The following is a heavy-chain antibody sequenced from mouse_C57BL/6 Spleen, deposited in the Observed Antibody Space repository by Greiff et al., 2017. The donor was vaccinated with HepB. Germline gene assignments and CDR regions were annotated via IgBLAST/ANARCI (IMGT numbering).Heavy chain of an antibody. D-gene: IGHD2-13*01. J-gene: IGHJ3*01. CDR1: GYSITSGYY. Sequence: EVQLQESGPGLVKPSQSLSLTCSVTGYSITSGYYWNWIRQFPGNKLEWMGYISYDGSNNYNPSLKNRISITRDTSKNQFVLKLNSVTTEDTATYYCAREEDYFAYWGQGTLVTVSA. V-gene: IGHV3-6*01. CDR3: AREEDYFAY. CDR2: ISYDGSN.